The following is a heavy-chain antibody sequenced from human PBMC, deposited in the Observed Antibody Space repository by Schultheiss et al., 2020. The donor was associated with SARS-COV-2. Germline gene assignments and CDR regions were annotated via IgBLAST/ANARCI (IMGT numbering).Heavy chain of an antibody. J-gene: IGHJ4*02. D-gene: IGHD3-22*01. CDR1: GGSISSYY. CDR2: INHSGST. Sequence: SETLSLTCTVSGGSISSYYWSWIRQPPGKGLEWIGEINHSGSTNYNPSLKSRVTISVDTSKNQFSLKLSSVTAADTAVYYCARRRYYYDSSGYYSGGLDYWGQGTLVTVSS. CDR3: ARRRYYYDSSGYYSGGLDY. V-gene: IGHV4-59*12.